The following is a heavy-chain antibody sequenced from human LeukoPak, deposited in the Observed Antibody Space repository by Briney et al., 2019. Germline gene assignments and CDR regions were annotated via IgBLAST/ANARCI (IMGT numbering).Heavy chain of an antibody. Sequence: SETLSLTCTVSGGSISSYYWSWIRQLPGKGLEWIGYIYYSGGSYYNPSLKSRVSISVDTSKNQFSLKLSSVTAADTAVYYCARYYGDYSNWFDPWGQGTLVTVSS. D-gene: IGHD4-17*01. CDR3: ARYYGDYSNWFDP. V-gene: IGHV4-59*06. CDR1: GGSISSYY. J-gene: IGHJ5*02. CDR2: IYYSGGS.